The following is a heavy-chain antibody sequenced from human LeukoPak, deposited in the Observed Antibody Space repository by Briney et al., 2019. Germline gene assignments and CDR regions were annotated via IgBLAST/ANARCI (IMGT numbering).Heavy chain of an antibody. CDR1: GFNFLSHG. CDR2: IGHNGRGI. D-gene: IGHD3-16*01. J-gene: IGHJ4*02. Sequence: GGSLRLSCSVSGFNFLSHGMHWVRQAPGKGLEWVADIGHNGRGIYYADSVKGRFTISRDNSKETVDLQMSRLKVEDTALYDCAKDFIGGWSCDHWGQGTLVTVSS. V-gene: IGHV3-30*18. CDR3: AKDFIGGWSCDH.